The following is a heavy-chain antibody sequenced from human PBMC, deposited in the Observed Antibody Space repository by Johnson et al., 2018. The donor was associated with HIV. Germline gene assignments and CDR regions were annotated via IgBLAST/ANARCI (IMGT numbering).Heavy chain of an antibody. Sequence: QVQLVESGGGVVQPGRSLRLSCAASGFTFSSYAMHWVRQAPGKGLEWVAVISYDGSKKYYADSVKGRFTISRDNSKKTLYLQMNSLRAEETAVYYCASDQAYGGYDVAFDIWGQGTMVTVSS. CDR2: ISYDGSKK. D-gene: IGHD5-12*01. J-gene: IGHJ3*02. CDR1: GFTFSSYA. V-gene: IGHV3-30*04. CDR3: ASDQAYGGYDVAFDI.